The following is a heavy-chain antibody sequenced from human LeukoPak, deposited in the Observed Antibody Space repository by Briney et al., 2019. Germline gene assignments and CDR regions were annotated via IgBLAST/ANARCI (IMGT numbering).Heavy chain of an antibody. CDR3: AREGRVVPGARL. CDR2: IYYSGST. V-gene: IGHV4-30-4*01. Sequence: SETLSLTCTVSGGSISSGDYYWSWNPQPPGKGLEWIGYIYYSGSTYSNPSLKSRVTISVDTSKKQFSLKLSSVTAVDTGVYYCAREGRVVPGARLWGQGTMVTVSS. CDR1: GGSISSGDYY. D-gene: IGHD2-2*01. J-gene: IGHJ3*01.